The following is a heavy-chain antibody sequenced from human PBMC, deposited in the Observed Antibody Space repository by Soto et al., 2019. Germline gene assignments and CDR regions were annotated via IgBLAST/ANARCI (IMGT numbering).Heavy chain of an antibody. D-gene: IGHD6-19*01. Sequence: QVQLQESGPGLVKPSETLSLTCTVSGGSISSYYWSWIRQPAGKGLEWIGRIYTSGSTNYNPSLKSLVTMSVDTSKNQFSLKLSSVTAADTAVYYCARMGSSGWSADYYYGMDVWGQGTTVTVSS. CDR3: ARMGSSGWSADYYYGMDV. CDR1: GGSISSYY. CDR2: IYTSGST. J-gene: IGHJ6*02. V-gene: IGHV4-4*07.